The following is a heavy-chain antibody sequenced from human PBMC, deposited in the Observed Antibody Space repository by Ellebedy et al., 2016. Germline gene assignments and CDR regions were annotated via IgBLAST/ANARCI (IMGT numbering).Heavy chain of an antibody. CDR2: ISYRGGT. D-gene: IGHD4-17*01. Sequence: SETLSLXXTVSGFSISSGFNWSWIRQRPGTGLEWIGSISYRGGTFYNPSLQSRATISVDTSKNQFSLKLYYLTAADTAVYYCARCKMSFNRYGDYVDWFNPWGQGNLVTVSS. CDR3: ARCKMSFNRYGDYVDWFNP. CDR1: GFSISSGFN. J-gene: IGHJ5*02. V-gene: IGHV4-31*03.